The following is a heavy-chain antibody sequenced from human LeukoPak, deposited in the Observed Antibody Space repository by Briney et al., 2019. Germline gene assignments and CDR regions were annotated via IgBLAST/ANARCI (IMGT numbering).Heavy chain of an antibody. CDR3: ARQVSGYGSGSFYFDY. Sequence: GGSLRLSCAASGFAFSEYSMNWVRQAPGKGLEWVSFISTSSSHIYYGDSVKGRFTISRDNARNPVSLQMNSLRAEDTAVYYCARQVSGYGSGSFYFDYWGQGMLVTVSS. J-gene: IGHJ4*02. CDR2: ISTSSSHI. D-gene: IGHD3-10*01. CDR1: GFAFSEYS. V-gene: IGHV3-21*01.